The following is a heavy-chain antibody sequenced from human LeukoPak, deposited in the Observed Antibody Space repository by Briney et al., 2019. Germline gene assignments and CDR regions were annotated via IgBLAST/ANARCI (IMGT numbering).Heavy chain of an antibody. CDR1: GFTFSSYA. Sequence: GGSLRLSCAASGFTFSSYAMHWVRQAPGKGLEWVAAISYDGSNKYYADSVKGRFTISRDNSKNTLYLQMNSLRAEDTAVYYCARDARITMVRGVMVGWGQGTLVTVSS. D-gene: IGHD3-10*01. CDR2: ISYDGSNK. J-gene: IGHJ4*02. CDR3: ARDARITMVRGVMVG. V-gene: IGHV3-30-3*01.